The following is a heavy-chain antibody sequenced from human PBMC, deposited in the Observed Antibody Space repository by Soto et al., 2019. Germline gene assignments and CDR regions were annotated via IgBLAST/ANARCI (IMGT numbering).Heavy chain of an antibody. CDR1: GFTFSSYA. V-gene: IGHV3-30-3*01. D-gene: IGHD3-3*01. Sequence: GGSLRLSCAASGFTFSSYAMHWVRQAPGKGLEWVAVISYDGSNKYYADSVKGRFTISRDNAKNSLYLQMNSLRAEDTAVYYCARIKSGITIFGVVIPPLDYWGQGTLVTVSS. CDR2: ISYDGSNK. J-gene: IGHJ4*02. CDR3: ARIKSGITIFGVVIPPLDY.